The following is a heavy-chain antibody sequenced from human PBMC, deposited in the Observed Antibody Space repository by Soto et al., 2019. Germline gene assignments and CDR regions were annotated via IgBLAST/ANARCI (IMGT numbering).Heavy chain of an antibody. CDR2: INSDGSST. CDR1: GFTFSSYW. D-gene: IGHD6-13*01. J-gene: IGHJ4*02. Sequence: GGSLRLSCAASGFTFSSYWMHWVRQAPGKGLVWVSRINSDGSSTSYADSVKGRFTISRDNAKNTLYLQMNSLRAEDTAVYYCARSTKRSSPFDYWGQGPLVTVFS. V-gene: IGHV3-74*01. CDR3: ARSTKRSSPFDY.